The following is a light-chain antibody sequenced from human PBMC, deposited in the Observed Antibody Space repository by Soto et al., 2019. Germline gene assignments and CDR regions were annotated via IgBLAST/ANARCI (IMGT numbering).Light chain of an antibody. Sequence: DIQMTQSPSTLSSSVGDTVTISCRASQTIDNWVAWYQQKPGKAPKLLISKSSTLESGVPSRFRGSGSGTEFTLTMSSLQPDDFATYYCQQYHSYRTFGQGTKVEI. CDR3: QQYHSYRT. J-gene: IGKJ1*01. V-gene: IGKV1-5*03. CDR2: KSS. CDR1: QTIDNW.